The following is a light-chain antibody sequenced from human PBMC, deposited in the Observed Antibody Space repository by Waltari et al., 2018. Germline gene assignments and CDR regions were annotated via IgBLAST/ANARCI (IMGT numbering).Light chain of an antibody. J-gene: IGKJ3*01. CDR2: GAS. CDR3: QQANSFPPFT. Sequence: DIQMTQSPSSVSASVGDRVTITCRASQGISSWLVWYQQKPGKAPKLLSYGASSLQSGVPSRFNGSGSGTDFTLTISSLQPEDFATYYCQQANSFPPFTFGPGTKVDIK. V-gene: IGKV1-12*01. CDR1: QGISSW.